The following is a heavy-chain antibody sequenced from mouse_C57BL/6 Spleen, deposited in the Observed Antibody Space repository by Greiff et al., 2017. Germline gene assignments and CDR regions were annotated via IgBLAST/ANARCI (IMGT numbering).Heavy chain of an antibody. CDR1: GYSITSGYY. J-gene: IGHJ4*01. Sequence: EVKLQESGPGLVKPSQSLSLTCSVTGYSITSGYYWNWLRQFPGNKLEWMGYISYDGSNNYNPSLKNRISITRDTSKNQFFLKLNSVTTEDTATYYCARDAGPYAMDYWGQGTSVTVSS. V-gene: IGHV3-6*01. CDR3: ARDAGPYAMDY. CDR2: ISYDGSN.